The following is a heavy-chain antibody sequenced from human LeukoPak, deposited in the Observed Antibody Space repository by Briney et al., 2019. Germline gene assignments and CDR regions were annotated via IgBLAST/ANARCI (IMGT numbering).Heavy chain of an antibody. J-gene: IGHJ4*02. Sequence: PSETLSLTRTVSGGSLSSSSYYWGWIRQPPGKGLEWIGSMYNSGSSYYNPSLKRRVTMSVDTSKNQFSLKLSSVSVADTAVYFCATLKFGDYGTHWGQGTLVTVSS. CDR3: ATLKFGDYGTH. CDR1: GGSLSSSSYY. CDR2: MYNSGSS. V-gene: IGHV4-39*07. D-gene: IGHD4-17*01.